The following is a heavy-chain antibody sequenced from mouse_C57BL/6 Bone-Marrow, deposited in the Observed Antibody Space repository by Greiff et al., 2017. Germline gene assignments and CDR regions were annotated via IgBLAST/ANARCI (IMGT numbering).Heavy chain of an antibody. V-gene: IGHV1-74*01. Sequence: VQLQQPGAELVKPGASVKVSCKASGYTFTSYWMHWVKQRPGQGLEWIGSIHPSNSDTNYNQKFKGKATLTVDKSSSTAYMQLSSLTSEDSAVYYCATDYGYDAWFAYWGQGTLVTVSA. CDR1: GYTFTSYW. CDR3: ATDYGYDAWFAY. D-gene: IGHD2-2*01. CDR2: IHPSNSDT. J-gene: IGHJ3*01.